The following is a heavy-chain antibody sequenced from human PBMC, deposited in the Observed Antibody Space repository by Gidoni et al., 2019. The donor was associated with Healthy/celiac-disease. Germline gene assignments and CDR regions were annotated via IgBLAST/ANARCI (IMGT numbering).Heavy chain of an antibody. V-gene: IGHV1-69*06. Sequence: QVQQVQSGAEVQKPGSSVKLSRQASAGSFSSYAISWVRQAPGQGLEWMGGIIPIVGTANYAQKYQGRVTITADKSTSTAYMELSSRRYEDTAVYDCARGGPAADVLDAFDIWGQGTMVTVSS. CDR2: IIPIVGTA. D-gene: IGHD2-2*01. CDR3: ARGGPAADVLDAFDI. CDR1: AGSFSSYA. J-gene: IGHJ3*02.